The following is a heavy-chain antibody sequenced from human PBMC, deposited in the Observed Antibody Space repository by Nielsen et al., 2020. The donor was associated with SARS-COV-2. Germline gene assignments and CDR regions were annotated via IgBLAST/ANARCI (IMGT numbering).Heavy chain of an antibody. CDR2: ISGSGITK. J-gene: IGHJ4*02. Sequence: GGSLRLSCAASGFTFSDYEMNWVRQAPGKGLEWVSYISGSGITKYYADSVKGRFTISRDNSKNTLYLQMNSLRAEDTAVYYCAKDGAYYYGSGSYLTKRFDYWGQGTLVTVSS. V-gene: IGHV3-48*03. CDR3: AKDGAYYYGSGSYLTKRFDY. D-gene: IGHD3-10*01. CDR1: GFTFSDYE.